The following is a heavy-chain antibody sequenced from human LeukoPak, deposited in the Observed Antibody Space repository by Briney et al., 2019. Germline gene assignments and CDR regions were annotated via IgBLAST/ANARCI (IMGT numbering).Heavy chain of an antibody. Sequence: GGSLRLSCAASGFTFSTSGMHWVRQAPGKGLEWVAFIRYDGSNKYYGDSVKGRFTISRDNSKNTLYLQMNSLRAEDTAVYYCAKGIVIVSATGVDYWGQGTLVAVSS. D-gene: IGHD2/OR15-2a*01. V-gene: IGHV3-30*02. J-gene: IGHJ4*02. CDR1: GFTFSTSG. CDR3: AKGIVIVSATGVDY. CDR2: IRYDGSNK.